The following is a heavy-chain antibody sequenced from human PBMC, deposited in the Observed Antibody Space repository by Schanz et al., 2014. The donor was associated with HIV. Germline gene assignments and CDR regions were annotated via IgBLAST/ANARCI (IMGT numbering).Heavy chain of an antibody. CDR1: GGTFSNYA. V-gene: IGHV1-69*01. CDR3: ASEFRGSYGY. CDR2: IIPIFGTT. D-gene: IGHD1-26*01. J-gene: IGHJ4*02. Sequence: QVQLVQSGAEVKKPGSSVKVSCKASGGTFSNYAISWVRQAPGQGLEWMGGIIPIFGTTNYAQKFQGRVTITADDSTTTAYMELTSLGSGDTAIYYCASEFRGSYGYWGQGTLVTVSS.